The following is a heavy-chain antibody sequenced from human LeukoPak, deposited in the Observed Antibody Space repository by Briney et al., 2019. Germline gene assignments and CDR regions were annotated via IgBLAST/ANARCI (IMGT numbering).Heavy chain of an antibody. CDR2: IRYDGSNK. Sequence: GGSLRLSCAASGFTFSSYGMHWVRQAPGKGLEWVAFIRYDGSNKYYADSVKGRFTISRDNSKNTLYLQMNSLRAEDTAVYYCARYVDTAMAHFDYWGQGTLVTVSS. J-gene: IGHJ4*02. D-gene: IGHD5-18*01. CDR3: ARYVDTAMAHFDY. CDR1: GFTFSSYG. V-gene: IGHV3-30*02.